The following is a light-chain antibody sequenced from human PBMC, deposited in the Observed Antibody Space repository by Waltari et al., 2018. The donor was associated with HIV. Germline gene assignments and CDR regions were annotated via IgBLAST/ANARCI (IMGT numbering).Light chain of an antibody. V-gene: IGKV1-9*01. CDR2: AAS. J-gene: IGKJ2*01. CDR3: QQLSSYPFA. Sequence: DIQLTQSPSFLSAAVGDRVTVTCRASQGINNYLAWYRQKPGKVPKLLVYAASTLQTGVPSRFSGSGSGTEFTLTINSLQPEDFATYYCQQLSSYPFAFGQGTKVDI. CDR1: QGINNY.